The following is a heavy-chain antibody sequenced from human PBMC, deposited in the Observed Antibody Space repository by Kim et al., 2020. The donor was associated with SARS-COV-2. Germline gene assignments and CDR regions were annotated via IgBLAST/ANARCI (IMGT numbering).Heavy chain of an antibody. V-gene: IGHV4-59*13. Sequence: SETLSLTCTVSGDSTSSYFWSWIRQSPGKGLEYIGYIYHSGDTDYNPSLKSRVTISIDPSKNQFSLKLRSVTAADTALYYCARVSSGAYDSFDVWGQGTMVIVSS. D-gene: IGHD3-16*01. CDR3: ARVSSGAYDSFDV. CDR1: GDSTSSYF. J-gene: IGHJ3*01. CDR2: IYHSGDT.